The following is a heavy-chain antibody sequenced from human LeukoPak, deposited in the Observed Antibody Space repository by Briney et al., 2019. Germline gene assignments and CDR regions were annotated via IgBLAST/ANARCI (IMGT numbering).Heavy chain of an antibody. CDR2: IYYNGNT. D-gene: IGHD3-22*01. Sequence: SETLSLTCTVSGGSINNYYWSWIRQPPGKGLEYIGYIYYNGNTNYNPSLKSRVTMSVDTSKNHFSLNLTSVTAADTAVYYCAKWESSGYYNDPAWGQGTLVTVSS. J-gene: IGHJ4*02. V-gene: IGHV4-59*08. CDR1: GGSINNYY. CDR3: AKWESSGYYNDPA.